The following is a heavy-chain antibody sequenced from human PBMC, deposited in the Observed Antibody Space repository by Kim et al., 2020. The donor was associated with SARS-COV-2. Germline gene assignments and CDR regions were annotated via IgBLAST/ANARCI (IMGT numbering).Heavy chain of an antibody. CDR3: ARDLVGSGSVDY. V-gene: IGHV3-30*01. J-gene: IGHJ4*02. Sequence: YTANSGQGRFTTSRDKSKNALYLQMNSLRAEDTAGYCCARDLVGSGSVDYWGQGTLVTVSS. D-gene: IGHD2-15*01.